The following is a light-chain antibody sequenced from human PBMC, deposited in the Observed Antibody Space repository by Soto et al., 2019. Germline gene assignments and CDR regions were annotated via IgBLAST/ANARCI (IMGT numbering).Light chain of an antibody. J-gene: IGLJ2*01. CDR2: QDN. CDR1: TLGDNY. V-gene: IGLV3-1*01. Sequence: SYELTQPPSVSVSPGQTASLTCSGATLGDNYACWYQQKPGQSPVLVIYQDNKRLSGIPELFSGANPGNTATLTISGTQAMNEADYYFQAWDSSTHVVFGGGTKLTVL. CDR3: QAWDSSTHVV.